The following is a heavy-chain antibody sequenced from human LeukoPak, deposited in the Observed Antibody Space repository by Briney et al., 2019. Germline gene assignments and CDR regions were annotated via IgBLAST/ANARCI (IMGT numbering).Heavy chain of an antibody. CDR3: AREGTAGTNLNWFDP. Sequence: SETLSLTCTASGGSISSYYWSWIRQPPGKGLEWVGYISYSGSTNFNPSLKSRVTISVDTSKNQFSLKLSSVTAADTAVYYCAREGTAGTNLNWFDPWGQGTLVTVSS. V-gene: IGHV4-59*01. CDR2: ISYSGST. J-gene: IGHJ5*02. CDR1: GGSISSYY. D-gene: IGHD1-1*01.